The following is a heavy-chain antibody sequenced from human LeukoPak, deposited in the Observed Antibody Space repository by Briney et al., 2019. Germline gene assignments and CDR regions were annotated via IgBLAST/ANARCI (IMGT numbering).Heavy chain of an antibody. J-gene: IGHJ6*03. D-gene: IGHD3-16*02. V-gene: IGHV4-39*07. CDR3: ARAPSFYYMDV. CDR2: IYYSGST. CDR1: GDSISTSSSY. Sequence: SETLSLTCSVSGDSISTSSSYWGWIRQPPGKGLEWIGSIYYSGSTNYNPSLKSRVTISVDTSKNQFSLKLSSVTAADTAVYYCARAPSFYYMDVWGKGTTVTVSS.